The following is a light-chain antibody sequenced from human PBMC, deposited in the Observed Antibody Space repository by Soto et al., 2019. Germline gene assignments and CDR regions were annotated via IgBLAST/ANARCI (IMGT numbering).Light chain of an antibody. Sequence: EIVMTQSPATLSVSPGERATLSCRASQNVTSNLAWYQQKPGQAPRLLIYGASTRATGIPARFSGSGSGTAFTLTISSLQYEDFSVYYCQQYNNRPPWTFGQGTKVEIK. CDR2: GAS. J-gene: IGKJ1*01. CDR1: QNVTSN. V-gene: IGKV3-15*01. CDR3: QQYNNRPPWT.